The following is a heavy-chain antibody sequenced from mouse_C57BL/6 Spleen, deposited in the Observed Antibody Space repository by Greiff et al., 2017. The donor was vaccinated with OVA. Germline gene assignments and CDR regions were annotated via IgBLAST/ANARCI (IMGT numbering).Heavy chain of an antibody. Sequence: EVKLVESGPGLVKPSQSLSLTCSVTGYSITSGYYWNWLRQFPGNKLEWMGYISYDGSNNYNPSLKNRISITRDTSKHQFFLKLNSVTTEDTATYYCARGGDGYYWFAYWGQGTLVTVSA. CDR1: GYSITSGYY. J-gene: IGHJ3*01. CDR2: ISYDGSN. D-gene: IGHD2-3*01. V-gene: IGHV3-6*01. CDR3: ARGGDGYYWFAY.